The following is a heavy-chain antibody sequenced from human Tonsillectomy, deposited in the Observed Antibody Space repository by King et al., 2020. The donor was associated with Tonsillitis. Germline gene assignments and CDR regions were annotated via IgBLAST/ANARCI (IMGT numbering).Heavy chain of an antibody. Sequence: VQLQESGPGLVKPSETLSLTCTVSGGSMSAYYWSWIRQPPGKPLEWIGYIYYRGTTKYNASLKGRVTISADTSENQFSLKLTSVTAADTAVYYCARDYGSGTYYKRPLTYWGQGTLVTVSS. D-gene: IGHD3-10*01. CDR3: ARDYGSGTYYKRPLTY. V-gene: IGHV4-59*01. CDR2: IYYRGTT. J-gene: IGHJ4*02. CDR1: GGSMSAYY.